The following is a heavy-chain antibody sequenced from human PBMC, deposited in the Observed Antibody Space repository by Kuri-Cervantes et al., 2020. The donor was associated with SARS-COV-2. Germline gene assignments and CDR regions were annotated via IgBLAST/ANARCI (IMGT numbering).Heavy chain of an antibody. Sequence: SETLSLTCEVSGYSTSRGYFCAWIRQPPGKGLEWIANIYYSGNSDYNPSFRSRVSVSVDTSKNQFSMRLTSVTAADTAMCYCARTGRDYYFDYWGQGTLVTVSS. J-gene: IGHJ4*02. CDR3: ARTGRDYYFDY. CDR2: IYYSGNS. D-gene: IGHD3-10*01. CDR1: GYSTSRGYF. V-gene: IGHV4-38-2*01.